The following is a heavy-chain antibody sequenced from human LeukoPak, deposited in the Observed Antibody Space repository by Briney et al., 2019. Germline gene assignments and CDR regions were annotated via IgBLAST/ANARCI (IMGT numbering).Heavy chain of an antibody. D-gene: IGHD1-26*01. CDR2: ISPGGSTM. CDR3: ASLLTAVGSPFDY. Sequence: KSGGSWRLSWAAPGFTFSNYYMTWIRQTPGRGLNWLSYISPGGSTMYYADSVKGRFTISRDNAKNSLYLQMNSLRAEDTAVYYCASLLTAVGSPFDYWGQGALVTVSS. J-gene: IGHJ4*02. V-gene: IGHV3-11*01. CDR1: GFTFSNYY.